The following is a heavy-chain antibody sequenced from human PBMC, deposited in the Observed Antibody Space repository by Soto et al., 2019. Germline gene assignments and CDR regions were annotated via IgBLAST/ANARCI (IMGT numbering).Heavy chain of an antibody. CDR2: IYWDDDK. D-gene: IGHD1-1*01. CDR1: GFSLSTSGVG. CDR3: ALHWPEGGSWYDP. Sequence: QITLKESGPTLVKPTQTLTLTCTFSGFSLSTSGVGVGWIRQPPGKALEWLALIYWDDDKRYSPSLKSRLTIAKDTSNNQVVRTMTSMDSVDTATYYCALHWPEGGSWYDPWGQGSRVTVS. V-gene: IGHV2-5*02. J-gene: IGHJ5*02.